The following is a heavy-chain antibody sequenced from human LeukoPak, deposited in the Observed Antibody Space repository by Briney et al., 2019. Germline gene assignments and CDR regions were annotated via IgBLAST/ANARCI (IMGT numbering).Heavy chain of an antibody. J-gene: IGHJ6*02. Sequence: GASVNVSCKASGYTFTSYAMNWVRQAPGQGLEWMGWINTNTGNPTYAQGFTGRFVFSLDTSVSTAYLQISSLKAEDTAVYYCARGDGSSWYRRYYYYGMDVWGQGTTVTVSS. CDR1: GYTFTSYA. D-gene: IGHD6-13*01. V-gene: IGHV7-4-1*02. CDR3: ARGDGSSWYRRYYYYGMDV. CDR2: INTNTGNP.